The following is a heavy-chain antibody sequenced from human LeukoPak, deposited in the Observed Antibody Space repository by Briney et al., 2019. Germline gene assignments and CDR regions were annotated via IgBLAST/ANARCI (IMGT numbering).Heavy chain of an antibody. J-gene: IGHJ6*02. V-gene: IGHV3-11*03. CDR2: ISSSSSYT. Sequence: GGSLRLSCVASGFTFSDYYVSWIRQAPGKGLEWVSYISSSSSYTNYADSVKGRYTISRDNARNSLYLQMNSLRAEDTAVYYCASLKWDYGSGSLMDVWGQGTTVTVSS. CDR1: GFTFSDYY. CDR3: ASLKWDYGSGSLMDV. D-gene: IGHD3-10*01.